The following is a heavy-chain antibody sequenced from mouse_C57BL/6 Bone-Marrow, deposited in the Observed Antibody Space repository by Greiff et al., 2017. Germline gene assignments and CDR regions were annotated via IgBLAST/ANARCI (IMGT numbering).Heavy chain of an antibody. Sequence: DVKLVESGGDLVKPGGSLKLSCAASGFTFSSYGMSWVRQTPDKRLEWVATISSGGSYTYYPDSVKGRFTISRDNAKNTLYLQMSSLKSEDTAMYYCARRGYYGSIFYWYFDVWGTGTTVTVSS. J-gene: IGHJ1*03. CDR2: ISSGGSYT. V-gene: IGHV5-6*02. CDR1: GFTFSSYG. CDR3: ARRGYYGSIFYWYFDV. D-gene: IGHD1-1*01.